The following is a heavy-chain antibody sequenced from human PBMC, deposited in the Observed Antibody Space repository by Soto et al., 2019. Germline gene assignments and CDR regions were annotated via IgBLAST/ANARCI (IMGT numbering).Heavy chain of an antibody. Sequence: PSETLYLTCAVYGGYFSGYPWTWIRQPPGTGMEWSGEINNSGSTNYNPALKNRVTISVGTAKSQFSLKLTSVSAVDTAVYYYARNKITGLFDYWSTGTLVTVS. CDR1: GGYFSGYP. D-gene: IGHD2-8*02. CDR2: INNSGST. CDR3: ARNKITGLFDY. J-gene: IGHJ4*02. V-gene: IGHV4-34*01.